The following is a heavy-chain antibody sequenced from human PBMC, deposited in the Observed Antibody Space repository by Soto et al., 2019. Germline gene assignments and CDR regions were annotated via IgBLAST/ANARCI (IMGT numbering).Heavy chain of an antibody. CDR1: GGSISGYY. D-gene: IGHD6-13*01. V-gene: IGHV4-59*01. CDR2: IYYRGST. Sequence: SETLSLTCNVSGGSISGYYWSWIRQPPGKGLEYIGYIYYRGSTNYNPSLESRVTMSVDTSRNQFSLKVNSVTAADTAVYYCAIQQLLPFYYALDVWGQGTTVTVSS. J-gene: IGHJ6*01. CDR3: AIQQLLPFYYALDV.